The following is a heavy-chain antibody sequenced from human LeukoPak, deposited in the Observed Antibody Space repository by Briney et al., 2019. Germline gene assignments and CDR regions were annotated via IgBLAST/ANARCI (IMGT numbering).Heavy chain of an antibody. CDR1: GGSISSYF. CDR3: ARGSVTATSPFGY. D-gene: IGHD2-21*02. CDR2: IYYSGST. Sequence: PSETLSLTCTVSGGSISSYFWSWIRQPPGKGLEWIGDIYYSGSTNHNPSLKSRVTISVDTSKNQFSLKLSSVTAADTAVYYCARGSVTATSPFGYWGQGTLVTVSS. J-gene: IGHJ4*02. V-gene: IGHV4-59*01.